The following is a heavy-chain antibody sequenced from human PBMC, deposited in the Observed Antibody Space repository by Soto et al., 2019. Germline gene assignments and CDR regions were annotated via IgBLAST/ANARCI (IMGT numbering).Heavy chain of an antibody. J-gene: IGHJ3*02. Sequence: ASVKVSCKASGYTFTSYGISWVRQAPGQGLEWMGWISAYNGNTNHAQKLQSRVTMTTDTSTSTAYMGLRSLRPDETAVYYCAGSKGIAAAGNGDDAFDIWGQGTMVTVSS. CDR3: AGSKGIAAAGNGDDAFDI. CDR2: ISAYNGNT. CDR1: GYTFTSYG. V-gene: IGHV1-18*04. D-gene: IGHD6-13*01.